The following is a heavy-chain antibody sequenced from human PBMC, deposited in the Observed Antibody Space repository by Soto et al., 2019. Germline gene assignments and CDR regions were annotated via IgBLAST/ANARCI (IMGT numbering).Heavy chain of an antibody. Sequence: ASVKVSCKXSGYTFTSYGISWVRQAPGQGLEWMGWISAYNGNTNYAQKLQGRVTMTTDTSTSTAYMELRSLRSDDTAVYYCARSDRKVVIPDYWGQGTLVTVSS. CDR1: GYTFTSYG. CDR3: ARSDRKVVIPDY. V-gene: IGHV1-18*01. CDR2: ISAYNGNT. J-gene: IGHJ4*02. D-gene: IGHD3-22*01.